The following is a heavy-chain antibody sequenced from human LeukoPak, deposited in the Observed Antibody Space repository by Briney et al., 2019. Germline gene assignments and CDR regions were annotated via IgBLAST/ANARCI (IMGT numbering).Heavy chain of an antibody. Sequence: GGSLRLSCAASGFFFSRYTMNWVRQAPGKGLEWVSSISSSSSYIYYTDSVKGRFTISRDNAKNSLYLQINSLRAEDTAVYYCARNLGYGSGSYFGYWGQGTLVIVSS. V-gene: IGHV3-21*01. CDR2: ISSSSSYI. D-gene: IGHD3-10*01. CDR1: GFFFSRYT. CDR3: ARNLGYGSGSYFGY. J-gene: IGHJ4*02.